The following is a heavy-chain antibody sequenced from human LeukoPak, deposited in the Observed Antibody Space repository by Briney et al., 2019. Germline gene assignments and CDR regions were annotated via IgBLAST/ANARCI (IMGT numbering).Heavy chain of an antibody. Sequence: PSETLSLTCAVYGGSFSGYYWSWIRQPPGKGLEWIGESNHSGTTNYTPSLKRRVTISVDTSKSQFSLRLNSVTAADTATYYCARAEDRNHLGLLGYWGQGTRVIVSS. CDR1: GGSFSGYY. V-gene: IGHV4-34*01. J-gene: IGHJ4*02. CDR2: SNHSGTT. D-gene: IGHD3-16*01. CDR3: ARAEDRNHLGLLGY.